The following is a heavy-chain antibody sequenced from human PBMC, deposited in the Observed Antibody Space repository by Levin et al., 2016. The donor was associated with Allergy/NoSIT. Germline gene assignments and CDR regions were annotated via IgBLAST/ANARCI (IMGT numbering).Heavy chain of an antibody. V-gene: IGHV3-23*01. CDR2: ISGSGDNT. J-gene: IGHJ2*01. Sequence: GESLKISCVAGFTLSSYALSWIRQAPGEAPEWVSVISGSGDNTYYADSVKGRFTISRDNSKNTVYLEMSSLRGEDTAVYYCAQRLGWGTSYFDLWGRGTLVTVSS. D-gene: IGHD4-23*01. CDR3: AQRLGWGTSYFDL. CDR1: GFTLSSYA.